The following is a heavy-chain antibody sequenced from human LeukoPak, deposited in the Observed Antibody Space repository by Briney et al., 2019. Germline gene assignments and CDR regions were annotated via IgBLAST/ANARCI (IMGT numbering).Heavy chain of an antibody. V-gene: IGHV3-23*01. CDR2: ITGTGNDT. CDR1: GFTFSNYA. D-gene: IGHD2-2*01. J-gene: IGHJ3*02. CDR3: ARDRDVIVPGGDI. Sequence: GGSLRLSCAASGFTFSNYAMTWFRQTPGKGPEWVSSITGTGNDTYYADSVKGRFTISRDNSKNTLSLQMNSLRVDDTAIYYCARDRDVIVPGGDIWGQGTTVTVSS.